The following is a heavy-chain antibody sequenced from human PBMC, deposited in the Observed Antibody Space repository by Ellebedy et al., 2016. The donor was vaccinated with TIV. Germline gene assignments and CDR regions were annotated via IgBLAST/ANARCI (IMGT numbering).Heavy chain of an antibody. Sequence: PSETLSLTCAASGLTFSSHAMSWVRQAPGKGLEWVSSISGSGGNTYYADPVKGRFTTARDNSKDTLYLQVNSLRAEDTAVYYCARDPVGVGPAFDIWGQGTMVTVSS. CDR2: ISGSGGNT. D-gene: IGHD4-23*01. CDR1: GLTFSSHA. V-gene: IGHV3-23*01. J-gene: IGHJ3*02. CDR3: ARDPVGVGPAFDI.